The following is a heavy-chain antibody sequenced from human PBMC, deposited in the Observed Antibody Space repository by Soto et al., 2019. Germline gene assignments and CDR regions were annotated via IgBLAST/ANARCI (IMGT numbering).Heavy chain of an antibody. CDR1: GYTFTGYY. D-gene: IGHD3-10*01. CDR2: INPNSAAT. CDR3: ARDLAGASFFDS. J-gene: IGHJ4*02. V-gene: IGHV1-2*04. Sequence: ASVKVSFKASGYTFTGYYLHWVRQAPGQGLEWMGWINPNSAATNYAQKFQGWVTITRDTSISTVYMELSRLTSDDTAVYYCARDLAGASFFDSWGQGTLVTVSS.